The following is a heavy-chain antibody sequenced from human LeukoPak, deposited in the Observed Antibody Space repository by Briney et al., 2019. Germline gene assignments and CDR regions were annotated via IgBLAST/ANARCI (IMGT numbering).Heavy chain of an antibody. CDR3: ARVLQAARRAFDY. CDR2: IYYSGST. CDR1: GGSISSGGYY. J-gene: IGHJ4*02. Sequence: SETLSLTCTVSGGSISSGGYYWSWIRQHPGKGLEWIGYIYYSGSTYYNPSLKSRVNISVDTSKNQFSLKLSSVTAADTAVYYCARVLQAARRAFDYWGQGTLVTVSS. D-gene: IGHD6-6*01. V-gene: IGHV4-31*03.